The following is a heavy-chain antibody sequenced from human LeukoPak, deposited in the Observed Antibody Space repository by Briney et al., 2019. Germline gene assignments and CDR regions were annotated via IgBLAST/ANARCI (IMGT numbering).Heavy chain of an antibody. V-gene: IGHV6-1*01. CDR3: ARDDWNYPPGWFGP. Sequence: SQTLSLTCAISGDSVSSNSAAWNWLRQSPSRGLEWLGRTYYRSKWYNDYAVSVKSRITINPDTSKNQFSLQLNSVTPEDTAVYYCARDDWNYPPGWFGPWGQGTLVTVSS. CDR1: GDSVSSNSAA. J-gene: IGHJ5*02. CDR2: TYYRSKWYN. D-gene: IGHD1-7*01.